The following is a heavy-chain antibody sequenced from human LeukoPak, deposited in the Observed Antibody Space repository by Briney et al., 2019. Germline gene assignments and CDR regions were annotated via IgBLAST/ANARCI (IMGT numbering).Heavy chain of an antibody. V-gene: IGHV4-34*01. J-gene: IGHJ4*02. Sequence: SETLSLTXAVYGGSFSGYYWSWIRQPPGKGLEWIGGIYYSGSTYYNPSLKSRVTISVDTSKNQFSLKLSSVTAADTAVYYCARQSGWYLFDYWGQGTLVTVSS. CDR2: IYYSGST. CDR1: GGSFSGYY. CDR3: ARQSGWYLFDY. D-gene: IGHD6-19*01.